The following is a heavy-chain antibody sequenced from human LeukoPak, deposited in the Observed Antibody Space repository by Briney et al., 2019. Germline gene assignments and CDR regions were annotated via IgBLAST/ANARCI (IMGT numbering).Heavy chain of an antibody. D-gene: IGHD2-2*01. CDR2: IYYSGTT. Sequence: TSETLSLTCTVSGDSISSYYWSWIRQPPGKGLEWIGYIYYSGTTNYNPSLKSRVTISVDTSKNQFSLKLSSVTAADTAVYYCAREGWSSTSYRMDVWGQGTTVTVSS. V-gene: IGHV4-59*01. J-gene: IGHJ6*02. CDR3: AREGWSSTSYRMDV. CDR1: GDSISSYY.